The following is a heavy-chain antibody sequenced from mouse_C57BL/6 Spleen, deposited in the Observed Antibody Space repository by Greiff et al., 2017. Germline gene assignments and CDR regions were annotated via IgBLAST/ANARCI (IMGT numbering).Heavy chain of an antibody. CDR2: INYDGSST. Sequence: EVMLVASEGGLVQPGSSMKLSCTASGFTFSDYYMAWVRQVPEKGLEWVANINYDGSSTDYLDSLKSRFIISRDNAKNILYLQMSSLKSEDTATYYCAREGNYEGSVYAMDYWGQGTSVTVSS. D-gene: IGHD2-1*01. CDR1: GFTFSDYY. V-gene: IGHV5-16*01. CDR3: AREGNYEGSVYAMDY. J-gene: IGHJ4*01.